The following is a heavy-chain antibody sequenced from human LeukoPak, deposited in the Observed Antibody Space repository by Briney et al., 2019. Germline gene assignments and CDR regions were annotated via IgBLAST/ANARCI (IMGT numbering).Heavy chain of an antibody. J-gene: IGHJ5*02. CDR1: GGSISSHY. CDR2: IYYSGST. Sequence: SETLSLTCTVSGGSISSHYWSWIRQPPGKGLEWIGYIYYSGSTNYNPSLKSRVTISVDTSKNQFSLKLSSVTAADTAVYYCARRIGYGDYPWFDPWGQGTLVTVSS. CDR3: ARRIGYGDYPWFDP. D-gene: IGHD4-17*01. V-gene: IGHV4-59*08.